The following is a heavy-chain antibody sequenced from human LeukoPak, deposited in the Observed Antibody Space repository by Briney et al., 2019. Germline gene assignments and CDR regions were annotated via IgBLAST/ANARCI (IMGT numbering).Heavy chain of an antibody. CDR1: GYTLTELS. J-gene: IGHJ4*02. D-gene: IGHD2-21*02. Sequence: ASVKVSCKVSGYTLTELSMHWVRQAPGKGLEWMGGFDPEDGETIYAQKFQGRVTMTEDTSTDTAYMELSSLRSEDTAVYYCARAHCGGDCYLFDYWGQGTLVTVSS. V-gene: IGHV1-24*01. CDR2: FDPEDGET. CDR3: ARAHCGGDCYLFDY.